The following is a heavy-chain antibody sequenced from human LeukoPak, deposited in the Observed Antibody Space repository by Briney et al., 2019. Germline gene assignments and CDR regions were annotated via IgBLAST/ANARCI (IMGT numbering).Heavy chain of an antibody. Sequence: GGSLRLSCAASGFTFTTYDMTWVRQAPGKGLEWVSGISGSGRTTNYADSVKGRFTISRDNSKNTLFLQMNNLRAEDTAVYYCAKDRDCSSTSCYVPFDSWGQGILVTVSS. CDR1: GFTFTTYD. J-gene: IGHJ4*02. CDR3: AKDRDCSSTSCYVPFDS. CDR2: ISGSGRTT. V-gene: IGHV3-23*01. D-gene: IGHD2-2*01.